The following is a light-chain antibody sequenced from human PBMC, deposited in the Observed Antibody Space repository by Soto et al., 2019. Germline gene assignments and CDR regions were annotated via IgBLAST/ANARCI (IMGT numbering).Light chain of an antibody. J-gene: IGLJ3*02. V-gene: IGLV2-14*01. CDR1: SSDIGGYNF. CDR2: EVS. Sequence: QSVLTQPASVSGSPGQSITISCTGTSSDIGGYNFVSWYQQHPGKAPKLIIYEVSNRPSGVSNRFSGSKSGNTASLTISGLQAEDEADYYCSSSTSMTTRVFGGGTKVTVL. CDR3: SSSTSMTTRV.